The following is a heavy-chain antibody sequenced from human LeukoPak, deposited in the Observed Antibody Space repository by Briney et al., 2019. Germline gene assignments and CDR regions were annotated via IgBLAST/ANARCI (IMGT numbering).Heavy chain of an antibody. Sequence: SGGSLRLSCAASGFTFSSYSMNWVRQAPGKGLEWVSSISSSSSYIYYADSVKGRFTISRDNDKNSLYLQMNSLRAEDTAVYYCARDRGIAAAAQYYLDYWGKGTLVAVSS. CDR1: GFTFSSYS. J-gene: IGHJ4*02. CDR3: ARDRGIAAAAQYYLDY. D-gene: IGHD6-13*01. CDR2: ISSSSSYI. V-gene: IGHV3-21*01.